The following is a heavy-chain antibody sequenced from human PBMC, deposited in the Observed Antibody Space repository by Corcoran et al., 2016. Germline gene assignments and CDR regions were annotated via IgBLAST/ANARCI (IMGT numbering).Heavy chain of an antibody. CDR3: AREAYYYDSSGYYCDY. V-gene: IGHV4-39*07. J-gene: IGHJ4*02. CDR1: GGSIGSSSYY. CDR2: IYYSGST. D-gene: IGHD3-22*01. Sequence: QLQLQESGPGLVKPSETLSLTCTVSGGSIGSSSYYWGWIRQPPGKGLEWIGSIYYSGSTYYNPSLKSRVTISVDTSKNQFSLKLSSVTAADTAVYYCAREAYYYDSSGYYCDYWGQGTLVTVSS.